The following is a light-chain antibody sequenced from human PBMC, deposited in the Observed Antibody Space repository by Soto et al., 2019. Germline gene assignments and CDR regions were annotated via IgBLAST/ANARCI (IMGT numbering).Light chain of an antibody. CDR1: SSNIGAGYD. CDR3: QSYDSRLSWV. J-gene: IGLJ3*02. V-gene: IGLV1-40*01. CDR2: GNS. Sequence: QSALTQPPSVSGAPGQRVTISCTGSSSNIGAGYDVHWYQQLPGTAPKLLIYGNSNRPSGVPDRFSGSKSGTSASLAITGLQAEDEADYYCQSYDSRLSWVFGGGTKLTVL.